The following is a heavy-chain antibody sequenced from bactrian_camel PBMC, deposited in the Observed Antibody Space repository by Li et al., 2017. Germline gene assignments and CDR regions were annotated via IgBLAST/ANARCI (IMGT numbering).Heavy chain of an antibody. D-gene: IGHD7*01. CDR1: GFTFSSSD. Sequence: VQLVESGGGLVQPGGSLRLSCAASGFTFSSSDMSWVRQAPGKGLEWVSTINSPGGSTYYADSVKGRFTISRDNAKNALYLQLSSLKTEDTAMYYCTTGFSAATPYVGQGTQVTVS. CDR2: INSPGGST. V-gene: IGHV3S40*01. J-gene: IGHJ4*01.